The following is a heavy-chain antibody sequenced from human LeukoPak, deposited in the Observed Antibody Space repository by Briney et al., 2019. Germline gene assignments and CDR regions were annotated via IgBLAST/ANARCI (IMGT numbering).Heavy chain of an antibody. CDR1: GYTFTSYG. V-gene: IGHV1-8*01. CDR2: MNPNSGNT. Sequence: ASVKVSCKASGYTFTSYGINWVRQATGQGLEWMGWMNPNSGNTGYAQKFQGRVTMTRNTSISTAYMELSSLRSEDTAVYYCARGPYYYDSSGSGSYFDYWGQGTLVTVSS. J-gene: IGHJ4*02. CDR3: ARGPYYYDSSGSGSYFDY. D-gene: IGHD3-22*01.